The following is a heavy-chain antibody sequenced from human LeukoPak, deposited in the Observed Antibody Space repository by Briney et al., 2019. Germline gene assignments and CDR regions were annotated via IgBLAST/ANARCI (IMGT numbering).Heavy chain of an antibody. D-gene: IGHD3-9*01. J-gene: IGHJ4*02. CDR1: GYSISSDYY. CDR2: IYHSGTT. CDR3: ARELGFKGYVDWLLQYYFDH. Sequence: SETLSLTCTVSGYSISSDYYWGWIRQPPGKGLEWIGSIYHSGTTYYNPSLKSRVTISLDTSKNQFSLKLSSVTAADTAVYYCARELGFKGYVDWLLQYYFDHWGQGTLVTVSS. V-gene: IGHV4-38-2*02.